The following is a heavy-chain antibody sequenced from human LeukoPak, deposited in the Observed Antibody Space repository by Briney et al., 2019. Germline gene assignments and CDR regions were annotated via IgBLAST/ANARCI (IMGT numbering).Heavy chain of an antibody. CDR2: IYHSGST. Sequence: GSLRLSCAASGFTFSNAWMNWVRQPPGKGLEWIGEIYHSGSTNYNPSLKSRVTISVDKSKNQFSLKLSSVTAADTAVYYCAREGVVGATLAVDYWGQGTLVTVSS. V-gene: IGHV4-4*02. J-gene: IGHJ4*02. D-gene: IGHD1-26*01. CDR3: AREGVVGATLAVDY. CDR1: GFTFSNAW.